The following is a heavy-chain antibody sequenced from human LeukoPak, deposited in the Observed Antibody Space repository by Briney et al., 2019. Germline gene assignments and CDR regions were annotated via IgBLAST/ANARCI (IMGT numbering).Heavy chain of an antibody. D-gene: IGHD6-19*01. CDR2: ISSSSSYI. J-gene: IGHJ4*02. CDR1: GFTFSDYY. Sequence: PGGSLRLSCAASGFTFSDYYMSWIRQAPGKGLEWVSSISSSSSYIYYADSVKGRFTISRDNAKNSLYLQMNSLRAEDTAVYYCAREEGAEGGYSSGWYGDIDYWGQGTLVTVSS. CDR3: AREEGAEGGYSSGWYGDIDY. V-gene: IGHV3-11*06.